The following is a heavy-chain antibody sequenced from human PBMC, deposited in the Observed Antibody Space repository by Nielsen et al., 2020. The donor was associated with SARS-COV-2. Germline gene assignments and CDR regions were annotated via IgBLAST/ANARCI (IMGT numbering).Heavy chain of an antibody. V-gene: IGHV3-11*05. J-gene: IGHJ6*02. CDR1: GFTFSDFY. Sequence: GGSLRLSCEASGFTFSDFYLSWIRQAPGKGLEWVTHMSRSGARTKSADSVKGRFTISRDNAKNTLYLQMNSLRAEDTAVYYCARGSGMDVWGQGTTVTVSS. CDR2: MSRSGART. CDR3: ARGSGMDV.